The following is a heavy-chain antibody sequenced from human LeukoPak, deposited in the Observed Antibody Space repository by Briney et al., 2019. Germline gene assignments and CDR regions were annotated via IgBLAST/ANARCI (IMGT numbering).Heavy chain of an antibody. V-gene: IGHV3-23*01. Sequence: GGSLRLSCAASGFTFINYAMSWVRQAPGKGLEWVSAISGSGAGTHYSDSVKGRFTISRDNSKNTLYLQMNSLRAEDTAVYYCARRAGAYSHPYDYWGQGTLVTVSS. CDR1: GFTFINYA. D-gene: IGHD4/OR15-4a*01. J-gene: IGHJ4*02. CDR2: ISGSGAGT. CDR3: ARRAGAYSHPYDY.